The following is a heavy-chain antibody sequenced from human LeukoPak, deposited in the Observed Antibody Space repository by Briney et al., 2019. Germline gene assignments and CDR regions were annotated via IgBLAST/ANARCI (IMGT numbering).Heavy chain of an antibody. CDR3: AKDVYDSGWFDYDYYMDV. CDR1: GFTFSSYA. J-gene: IGHJ6*03. Sequence: PGGSLRLSCAASGFTFSSYAMTWVRQAPGKGLEWVATIGGSDGGTYYADSVKGRFTISRDNSKNTLYLQMNSLRAEDTAVYYCAKDVYDSGWFDYDYYMDVWGKGTTVTVSS. D-gene: IGHD6-19*01. CDR2: IGGSDGGT. V-gene: IGHV3-23*01.